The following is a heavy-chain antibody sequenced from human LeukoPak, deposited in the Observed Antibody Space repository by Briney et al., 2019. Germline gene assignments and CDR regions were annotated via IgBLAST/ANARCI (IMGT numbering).Heavy chain of an antibody. Sequence: RGSLRLSCAASGFTFSSYSMNWVRKAPGKGLEWVSYISSSSSTIYYADSVKGRFTISRDNAKNSLYLQMNSLRAEDTAVYYCARPGSTGYSPFDYWGQGTLVTVSS. CDR2: ISSSSSTI. CDR1: GFTFSSYS. D-gene: IGHD3-22*01. CDR3: ARPGSTGYSPFDY. J-gene: IGHJ4*02. V-gene: IGHV3-48*04.